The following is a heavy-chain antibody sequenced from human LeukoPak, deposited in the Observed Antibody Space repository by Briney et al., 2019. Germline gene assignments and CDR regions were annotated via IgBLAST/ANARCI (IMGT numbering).Heavy chain of an antibody. V-gene: IGHV1-46*01. J-gene: IGHJ3*02. Sequence: ASVKVSCKASGYTFTSYYMHWVRQAPGPGLGWMGIINPSGGSTSYAQKFQGRVTMTRDTSTSTVYMELSSLRSEDTAVYYCARISDNYDILTGYTAFDIWGQGTMVTVSS. CDR2: INPSGGST. CDR1: GYTFTSYY. D-gene: IGHD3-9*01. CDR3: ARISDNYDILTGYTAFDI.